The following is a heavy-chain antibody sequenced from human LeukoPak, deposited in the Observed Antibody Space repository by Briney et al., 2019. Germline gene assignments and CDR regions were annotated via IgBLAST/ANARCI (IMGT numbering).Heavy chain of an antibody. CDR2: IYYTGNT. D-gene: IGHD3/OR15-3a*01. CDR3: ARQTGSGLFILP. Sequence: NPSETLSLTCTVSGASISSSTDYWGWIRQPPGKGLEWIANIYYTGNTYYNASLKSRVTISIDTSKNQISLRLTSVTATDTAIYYCARQTGSGLFILPGGQGTLVTVSS. V-gene: IGHV4-39*01. J-gene: IGHJ4*02. CDR1: GASISSSTDY.